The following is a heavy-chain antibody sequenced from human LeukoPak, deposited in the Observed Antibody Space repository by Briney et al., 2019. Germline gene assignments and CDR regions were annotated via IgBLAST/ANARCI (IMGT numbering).Heavy chain of an antibody. CDR2: ISGSGGST. CDR1: GFTFSIYA. J-gene: IGHJ4*02. D-gene: IGHD5-18*01. Sequence: GGSLRLSCAASGFTFSIYAMSWVRQAPGKGLEWVSAISGSGGSTYYADSVKGRFTISRDNSKNTLYLQMNSLRAEDTAVYYCAKGGHDSYGTYFDYWGRGTLVTVSS. V-gene: IGHV3-23*01. CDR3: AKGGHDSYGTYFDY.